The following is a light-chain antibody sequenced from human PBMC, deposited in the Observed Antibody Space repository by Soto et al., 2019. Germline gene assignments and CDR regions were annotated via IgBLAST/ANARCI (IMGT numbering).Light chain of an antibody. CDR2: DAS. CDR1: QSVSSW. Sequence: DTQMTQSPPTLPAFVGDTVTITCRASQSVSSWLAWYQQKPGTAPNLLIYDASSLASGVPSRFSGSGSGTKFTLTIRRLQPDDFATYDCQQYISFPKTFGQGTKVEMK. V-gene: IGKV1-5*01. J-gene: IGKJ1*01. CDR3: QQYISFPKT.